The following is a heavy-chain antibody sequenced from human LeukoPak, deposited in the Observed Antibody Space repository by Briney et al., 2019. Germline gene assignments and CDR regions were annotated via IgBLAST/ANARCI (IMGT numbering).Heavy chain of an antibody. D-gene: IGHD6-13*01. CDR3: VSLQSSTWYFDY. CDR2: IYYSGST. Sequence: PSETLSLTCTVSGGSISSSTYYWGWIRQPPGKGLEWIGTIYYSGSTYYNPSLKSRVTISVVTSKNQFSLKLSSVTAADTAVYYCVSLQSSTWYFDYWGQGTLVTVSS. CDR1: GGSISSSTYY. J-gene: IGHJ4*02. V-gene: IGHV4-39*01.